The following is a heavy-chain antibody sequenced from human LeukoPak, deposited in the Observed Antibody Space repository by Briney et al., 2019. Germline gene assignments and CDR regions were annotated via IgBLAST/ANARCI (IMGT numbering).Heavy chain of an antibody. CDR1: GFTFRSYD. Sequence: GGSLRLSCAASGFTFRSYDMSWVRQAPGKGLEWVAAISGSGVNSYYADSVRGRFTISRDNFQNTLYLQMDSLRAEDTALYYCEKEYSGYDFDYWGEGTLVTVSS. D-gene: IGHD5-12*01. CDR2: ISGSGVNS. CDR3: EKEYSGYDFDY. V-gene: IGHV3-23*01. J-gene: IGHJ4*02.